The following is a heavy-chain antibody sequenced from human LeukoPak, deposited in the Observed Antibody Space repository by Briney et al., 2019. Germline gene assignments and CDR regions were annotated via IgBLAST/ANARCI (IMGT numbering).Heavy chain of an antibody. D-gene: IGHD6-6*01. CDR3: ARARWQLVPYFDS. CDR2: INPNSGGT. CDR1: GYAFTDYY. Sequence: GASVKVSCKASGYAFTDYYMHWVRQAPGQGLEWMGWINPNSGGTNLAQKFQGRVAMTRDTSISTAYVELGSLRSDDTAVYFCARARWQLVPYFDSWGQGTLVTVSS. V-gene: IGHV1-2*02. J-gene: IGHJ4*02.